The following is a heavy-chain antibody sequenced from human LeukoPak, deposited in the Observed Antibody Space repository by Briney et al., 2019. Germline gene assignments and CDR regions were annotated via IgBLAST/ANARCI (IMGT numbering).Heavy chain of an antibody. D-gene: IGHD3-22*01. CDR3: ARGYYDSSGSYDY. J-gene: IGHJ4*02. CDR1: GGSVSNGSYY. CDR2: IYNSGST. V-gene: IGHV4-61*01. Sequence: PSETLSLTCTVSGGSVSNGSYYWSWIRQPPGKGLECIGYIYNSGSTNYNPSLKSRVTISVDTSKNQFSLKLSSVTAADTAVYYCARGYYDSSGSYDYWGQGTLVTVSS.